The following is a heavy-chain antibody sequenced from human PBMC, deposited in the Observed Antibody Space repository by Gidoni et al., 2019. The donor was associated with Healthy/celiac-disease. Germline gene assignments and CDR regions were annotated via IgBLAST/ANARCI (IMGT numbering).Heavy chain of an antibody. Sequence: QVQLVQSGAEVKKPGSSVKVSCKASGGTFSSYTISWVRQAPGQGLEWMGRIIPILGIANYAQKFQGRVTITADKSTSTAYMELSSLRSEDTAVYYCARGYHSSGYYSEGDYWGQGTLVTVSS. V-gene: IGHV1-69*02. CDR3: ARGYHSSGYYSEGDY. D-gene: IGHD3-22*01. J-gene: IGHJ4*02. CDR2: IIPILGIA. CDR1: GGTFSSYT.